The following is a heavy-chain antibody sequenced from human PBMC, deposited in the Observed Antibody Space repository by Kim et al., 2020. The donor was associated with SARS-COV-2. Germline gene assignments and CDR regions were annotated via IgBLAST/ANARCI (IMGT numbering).Heavy chain of an antibody. D-gene: IGHD1-1*01. V-gene: IGHV4-61*03. Sequence: GSTNYNPSLKSRVTIAVDTSKNHFSLKLSSVTAADTAVYYCARGTGHFDYWGQGTLVTVSS. CDR2: GST. CDR3: ARGTGHFDY. J-gene: IGHJ4*02.